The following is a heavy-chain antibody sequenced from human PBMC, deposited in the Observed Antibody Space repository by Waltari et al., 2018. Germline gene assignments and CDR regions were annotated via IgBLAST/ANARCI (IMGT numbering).Heavy chain of an antibody. CDR1: GGSISSYY. D-gene: IGHD6-6*01. CDR3: ARGLSIAARRSLGY. Sequence: QVQLQESGPGLVKPSETLSLTCTVSGGSISSYYWSWIRQTPGKGLEWIGYIYYSGSTNYNPSLKSRVTISVDTSKTQFSLKLSSVTAADTAVYYCARGLSIAARRSLGYWGQGTLVTVSS. J-gene: IGHJ4*02. CDR2: IYYSGST. V-gene: IGHV4-59*01.